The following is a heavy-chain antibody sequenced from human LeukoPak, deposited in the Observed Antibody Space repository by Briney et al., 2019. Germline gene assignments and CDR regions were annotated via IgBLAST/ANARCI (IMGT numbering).Heavy chain of an antibody. D-gene: IGHD2-15*01. CDR3: VVGGSPGY. V-gene: IGHV3-74*01. CDR2: ISTDGYTT. J-gene: IGHJ4*02. CDR1: GLAFSAYK. Sequence: GSLRLSCAASGLAFSAYKMPWGRQAPRKGLVWVSRISTDGYTTDYADFVQGRFTASRDNTKNTWSLEMNSLRAEDTAVYYCVVGGSPGYWGQGTLVTVSS.